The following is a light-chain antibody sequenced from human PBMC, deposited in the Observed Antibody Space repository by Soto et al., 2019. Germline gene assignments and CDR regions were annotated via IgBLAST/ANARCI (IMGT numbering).Light chain of an antibody. CDR3: NSNSSTSPPWV. CDR2: EVS. J-gene: IGLJ3*02. V-gene: IGLV2-14*01. Sequence: QSALTQPASVSGSPGQSITISCTGTSSDVGTYNFVSWYQQHPGQAPKLMIYEVSSRPSGVSNRFSGSKSGNTASLTISGLQAEDEADYYFNSNSSTSPPWVFGGCTQRTVL. CDR1: SSDVGTYNF.